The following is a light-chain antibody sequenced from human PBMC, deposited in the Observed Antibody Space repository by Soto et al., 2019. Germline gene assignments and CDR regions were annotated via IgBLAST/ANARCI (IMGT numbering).Light chain of an antibody. V-gene: IGKV1-13*02. J-gene: IGKJ5*01. Sequence: AIQLTQSPSSLSASVGDRVTITCRASQDIRGALAWYQQKPGKPPTLLIFDVSSLHSGVPSRFSGSGSGTEFTLTISSLQPEDFAPYYCQQFYTYPFTFGHGTRLEIK. CDR2: DVS. CDR3: QQFYTYPFT. CDR1: QDIRGA.